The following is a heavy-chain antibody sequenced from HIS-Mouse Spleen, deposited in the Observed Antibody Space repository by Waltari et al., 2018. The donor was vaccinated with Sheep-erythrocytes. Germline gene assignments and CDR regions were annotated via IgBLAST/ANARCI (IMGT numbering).Heavy chain of an antibody. Sequence: QLQLQESGPGLVKPSETLSLTCTVSGGSISRSSYYWGWIRQPPGKGLEWIGSIYYSGSPYYNPSLKSRVTISVDTSKNQFSLKLSSVTAADTAVYYCARLYYYDSSGYYFDYWGQGTLVTVSS. D-gene: IGHD3-22*01. V-gene: IGHV4-39*01. CDR3: ARLYYYDSSGYYFDY. CDR1: GGSISRSSYY. J-gene: IGHJ4*02. CDR2: IYYSGSP.